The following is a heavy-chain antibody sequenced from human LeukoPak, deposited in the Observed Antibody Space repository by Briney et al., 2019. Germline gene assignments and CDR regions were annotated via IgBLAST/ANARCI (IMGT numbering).Heavy chain of an antibody. CDR2: ISTTSDI. J-gene: IGHJ3*02. V-gene: IGHV3-69-1*02. CDR1: GFTFSSYW. D-gene: IGHD2-2*01. CDR3: ARDRTMRGTLPEGSFEI. Sequence: PGGSLRLSCAASGFTFSSYWMHWVRQAPGKGLEWVSYISTTSDIYYADSVRGRFTISRDNAKNSLYLQMTSLRVEDTAVYYCARDRTMRGTLPEGSFEIWGQGTMVTVSS.